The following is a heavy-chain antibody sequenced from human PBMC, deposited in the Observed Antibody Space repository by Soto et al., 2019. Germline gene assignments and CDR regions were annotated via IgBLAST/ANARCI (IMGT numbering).Heavy chain of an antibody. Sequence: SETLSLTCTVSGGSISSSSYYWGWIRQPPGKGLEWIGSIYYSGSTYYNPSLKSRVTISIDTSKNQFSLKLSSVTAADTAVYYCAKYSYGSLHQPVAYWGQGTLVTVS. CDR2: IYYSGST. CDR1: GGSISSSSYY. J-gene: IGHJ4*02. CDR3: AKYSYGSLHQPVAY. V-gene: IGHV4-39*01. D-gene: IGHD5-18*01.